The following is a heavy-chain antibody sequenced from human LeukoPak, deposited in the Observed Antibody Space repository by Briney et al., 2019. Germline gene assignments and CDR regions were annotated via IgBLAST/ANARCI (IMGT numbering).Heavy chain of an antibody. Sequence: SVKVSCKASGGTFSSYTISWARQAPGQGLEWMGRIIPILGIANYAQKFQGRVTITADKSTSTAYMELSSLRSEDTAVYYCARGVPAAMAYNWFDPWGQGTLVTVSS. CDR1: GGTFSSYT. CDR3: ARGVPAAMAYNWFDP. J-gene: IGHJ5*02. V-gene: IGHV1-69*02. D-gene: IGHD2-2*01. CDR2: IIPILGIA.